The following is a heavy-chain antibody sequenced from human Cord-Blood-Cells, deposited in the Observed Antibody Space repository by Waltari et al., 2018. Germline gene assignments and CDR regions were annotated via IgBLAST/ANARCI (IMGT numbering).Heavy chain of an antibody. CDR1: GFTVSSNY. Sequence: EVQLVETGGGLIQPGGSLRLSCAASGFTVSSNYMSWVRQAPGKGLGGVSVIYSGGSTYYADSVKGRFTISRDNSKNTLYLQMNSLRAEDTAVYYCARDSSSSFAFDIWGQGTMVTVSS. V-gene: IGHV3-53*02. CDR3: ARDSSSSFAFDI. CDR2: IYSGGST. J-gene: IGHJ3*02. D-gene: IGHD6-6*01.